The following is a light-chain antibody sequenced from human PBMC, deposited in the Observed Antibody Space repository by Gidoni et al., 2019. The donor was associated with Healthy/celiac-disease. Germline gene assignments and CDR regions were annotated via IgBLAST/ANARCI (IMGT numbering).Light chain of an antibody. CDR1: QSVLYSSNNKNY. Sequence: DIVMTQSPDSLAVSLGETATINCKSSQSVLYSSNNKNYLAWYQQKPGQPPKLLIYWASTRESGVPDRFSGSGSGTDFTLTISSLQAEDVAVYYCQQYYSTPLITFXXXTRLEIK. CDR2: WAS. V-gene: IGKV4-1*01. J-gene: IGKJ5*01. CDR3: QQYYSTPLIT.